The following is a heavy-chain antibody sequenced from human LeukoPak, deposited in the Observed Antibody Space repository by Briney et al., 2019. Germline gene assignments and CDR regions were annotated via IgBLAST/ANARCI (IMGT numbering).Heavy chain of an antibody. CDR2: IYYSGST. CDR1: GGSISSSSYY. CDR3: ARDGNTAMVRPFDY. J-gene: IGHJ4*02. D-gene: IGHD5-18*01. Sequence: PSETLSLTCTVSGGSISSSSYYWGWIRQPPGKGLEWIGSIYYSGSTYYNPSLKRRVTISVDTSKNQFSLKLSSVTAADTAVYYCARDGNTAMVRPFDYWGQGTLVTVSS. V-gene: IGHV4-39*07.